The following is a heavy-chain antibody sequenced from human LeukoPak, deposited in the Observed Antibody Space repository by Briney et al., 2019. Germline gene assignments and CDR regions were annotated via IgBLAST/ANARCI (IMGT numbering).Heavy chain of an antibody. J-gene: IGHJ6*04. V-gene: IGHV3-23*01. Sequence: GGSLRLSCAASGFTFSSCAMSWVRQAPGKGLEWVSAISGSGGSTYYADSVKGRFTISRDNSKNTLYLQMNSLRAEDTAVYYCTSVVVPAEVYYYYGMDVWGKGTTVTVSS. CDR3: TSVVVPAEVYYYYGMDV. CDR1: GFTFSSCA. CDR2: ISGSGGST. D-gene: IGHD2-2*01.